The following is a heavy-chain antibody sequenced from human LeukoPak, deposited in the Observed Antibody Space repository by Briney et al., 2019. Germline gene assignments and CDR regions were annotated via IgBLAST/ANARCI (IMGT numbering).Heavy chain of an antibody. CDR3: ARGDYSGTGYMDV. CDR2: IYPGDSDT. CDR1: GYSFPTYW. V-gene: IGHV5-51*01. J-gene: IGHJ6*03. D-gene: IGHD4-11*01. Sequence: GESLKISCKGSGYSFPTYWIDWVRQMPGKGLEWMGTIYPGDSDTRYSPSFQGQVTISADKSISTAYLQWSSLKASDTAMYYCARGDYSGTGYMDVWGKGTTVTVSS.